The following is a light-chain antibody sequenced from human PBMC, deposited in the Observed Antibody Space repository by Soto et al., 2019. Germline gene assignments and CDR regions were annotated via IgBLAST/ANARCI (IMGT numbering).Light chain of an antibody. CDR1: QSISSW. J-gene: IGKJ1*01. Sequence: DIQMTQSPSTLPASVGDRVTFTCRASQSISSWLAWYQQKPGTAPKLLIYHASTLESGVPSRFSGSGSGTEFTLTISSLQPDDFATYYCQQYNSYSFGRGTKVDIK. V-gene: IGKV1-5*01. CDR2: HAS. CDR3: QQYNSYS.